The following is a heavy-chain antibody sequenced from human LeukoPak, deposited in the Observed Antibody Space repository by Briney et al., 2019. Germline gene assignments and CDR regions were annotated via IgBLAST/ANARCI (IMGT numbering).Heavy chain of an antibody. CDR1: GFTFGDYA. CDR3: AKLAAAGKHPFDY. V-gene: IGHV3-9*01. Sequence: TGGSLRLSCAASGFTFGDYAMHWVRQAPGKGLEWVSGISWNSGSIVYADSVEGRFTISRDNAKNSLNLQMNSLRAEDTALYYCAKLAAAGKHPFDYWGQGTLVTVSS. J-gene: IGHJ4*02. CDR2: ISWNSGSI. D-gene: IGHD6-13*01.